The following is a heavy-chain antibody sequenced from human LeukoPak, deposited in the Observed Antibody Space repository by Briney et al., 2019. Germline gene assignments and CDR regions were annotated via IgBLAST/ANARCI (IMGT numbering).Heavy chain of an antibody. D-gene: IGHD4/OR15-4a*01. Sequence: SETLSLTYTVSGGSISSYYWSWIRQPPGKGLEWIGYIYYSGSTNYNPSLKSRVTISVDTSKNQFSLKLSSVTAADTAVYYCAREGFGAHDAFDIWGQGTMVTVSS. J-gene: IGHJ3*02. V-gene: IGHV4-59*01. CDR2: IYYSGST. CDR3: AREGFGAHDAFDI. CDR1: GGSISSYY.